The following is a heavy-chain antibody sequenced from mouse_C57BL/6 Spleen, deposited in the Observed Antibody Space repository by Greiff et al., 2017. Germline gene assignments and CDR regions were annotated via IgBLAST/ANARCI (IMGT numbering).Heavy chain of an antibody. Sequence: QVQLQQPGAELVMPGASVKLSCKASGYTFTSYWMHWVKQRPGQGLEWIGEIDPSDSYTNYNQKFKGKSTLPVDKSSSTAYMQLSSLTSEDSAVDYCARWDMVTWKGFAYWGQGTLVTVSA. D-gene: IGHD2-2*01. CDR1: GYTFTSYW. J-gene: IGHJ3*01. CDR2: IDPSDSYT. V-gene: IGHV1-69*01. CDR3: ARWDMVTWKGFAY.